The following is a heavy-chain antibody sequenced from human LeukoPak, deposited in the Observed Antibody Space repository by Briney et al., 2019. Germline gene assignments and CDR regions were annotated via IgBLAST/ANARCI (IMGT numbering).Heavy chain of an antibody. CDR2: IYPGDSDT. D-gene: IGHD2-2*01. Sequence: GESLKISCKGSGYSFTSYWIGWVRQMPGKGLEWMGIIYPGDSDTRYNPSFQGQVTISADKSISTAYLQWSSLKASDTAMYYCARRACSSTSCYSFDYWGQGTLVTVSS. J-gene: IGHJ4*02. CDR1: GYSFTSYW. V-gene: IGHV5-51*01. CDR3: ARRACSSTSCYSFDY.